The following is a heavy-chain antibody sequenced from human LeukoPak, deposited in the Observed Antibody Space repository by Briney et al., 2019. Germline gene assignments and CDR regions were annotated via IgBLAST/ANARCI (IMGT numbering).Heavy chain of an antibody. CDR2: IYHSGRT. J-gene: IGHJ6*02. CDR1: GVSICSYY. CDR3: AMAMVGGIRGDYYGMDV. Sequence: PETPSLTRTVSGVSICSYYWSCVRQPPRKGLEWIGYIYHSGRTNYNPSLKSRDAISLDTSQNHFSPKLSSVAAADTAVYYCAMAMVGGIRGDYYGMDVWGQGTTVTVSS. V-gene: IGHV4-59*01. D-gene: IGHD3-10*01.